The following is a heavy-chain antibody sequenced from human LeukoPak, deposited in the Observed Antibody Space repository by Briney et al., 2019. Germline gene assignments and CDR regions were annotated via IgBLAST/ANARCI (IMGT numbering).Heavy chain of an antibody. Sequence: PGGSLRLSCAASGLTVSSNYMSWVRQAPGKGLEWVSLTSAYGDGTYYADSVKGRFTASRDNTKGALYLQMNSLTTEDTALYYCAKDRSYYYDNSGLIWGQGTLVTVSS. J-gene: IGHJ4*01. D-gene: IGHD3-22*01. CDR2: TSAYGDGT. CDR1: GLTVSSNY. CDR3: AKDRSYYYDNSGLI. V-gene: IGHV3-43*02.